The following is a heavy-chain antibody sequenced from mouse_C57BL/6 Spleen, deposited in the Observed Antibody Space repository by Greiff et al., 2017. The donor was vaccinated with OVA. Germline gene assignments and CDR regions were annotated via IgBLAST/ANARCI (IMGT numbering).Heavy chain of an antibody. CDR3: ARGDDGYYVAWFAY. Sequence: LQQSGAELVRPGASVKMSCKASGYTFTSYNMHWVKQTPRQGLEWIGAIYPGNGDTSYNQKFKGKATLTVDKSSSTAYMQLSSLTSEDSAVYFCARGDDGYYVAWFAYWGQGTLVTVSA. V-gene: IGHV1-12*01. CDR1: GYTFTSYN. CDR2: IYPGNGDT. J-gene: IGHJ3*01. D-gene: IGHD2-3*01.